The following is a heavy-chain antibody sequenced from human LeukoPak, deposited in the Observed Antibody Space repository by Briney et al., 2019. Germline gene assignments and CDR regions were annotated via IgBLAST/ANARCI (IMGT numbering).Heavy chain of an antibody. Sequence: GGSLRLSCAASGFTFSSYAMSWVRQAPGKGLEWVSAISGSGGSTHYADSVKGRFTISRDNSKNTLYLQMNSLRAEDTAVYYCARDGGLGAAAGLDYWGQGTLVTVSS. V-gene: IGHV3-23*01. CDR1: GFTFSSYA. D-gene: IGHD6-13*01. CDR2: ISGSGGST. J-gene: IGHJ4*02. CDR3: ARDGGLGAAAGLDY.